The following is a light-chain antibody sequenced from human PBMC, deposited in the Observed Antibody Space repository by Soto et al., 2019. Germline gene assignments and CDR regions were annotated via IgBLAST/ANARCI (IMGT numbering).Light chain of an antibody. CDR2: SAT. V-gene: IGKV3-20*01. CDR3: QVYGSLPWT. CDR1: ESVSTNQ. J-gene: IGKJ1*01. Sequence: VLTQSPGTLSLSPGETATLSCRASESVSTNQFAWYQQTRGPAPRLVFDSATTTANASPSSFSASWSTTDFTLTISLLEPEYFALYCRQVYGSLPWTFGQGTKVDIK.